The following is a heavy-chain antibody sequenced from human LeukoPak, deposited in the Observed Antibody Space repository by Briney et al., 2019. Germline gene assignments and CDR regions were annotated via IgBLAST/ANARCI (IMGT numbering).Heavy chain of an antibody. Sequence: PGGSLRLSCAASGFTFSSYWMHWVRQAPGKGLVWVSRISSDGSSTSYADSVKGRFTISRDNAKNTLYLQMNSLRAEDTAVYYCAREYSSGWSPNDYWGQGTLVTVSS. CDR3: AREYSSGWSPNDY. CDR1: GFTFSSYW. D-gene: IGHD6-19*01. J-gene: IGHJ4*02. V-gene: IGHV3-74*01. CDR2: ISSDGSST.